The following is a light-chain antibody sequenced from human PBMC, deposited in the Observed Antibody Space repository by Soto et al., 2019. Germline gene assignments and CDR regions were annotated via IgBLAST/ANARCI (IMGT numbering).Light chain of an antibody. J-gene: IGLJ1*01. Sequence: QSALTQPPSASGSPGQSVTISCTGTSSDVGGYNYVSWYQQHPGKAPKLMIYEVSKRPSGVPDRFSGSKSGNTASLTVSGLQADDEADYYCSSDAGSNNHPIWVFGTGTKITVL. CDR1: SSDVGGYNY. CDR3: SSDAGSNNHPIWV. CDR2: EVS. V-gene: IGLV2-8*01.